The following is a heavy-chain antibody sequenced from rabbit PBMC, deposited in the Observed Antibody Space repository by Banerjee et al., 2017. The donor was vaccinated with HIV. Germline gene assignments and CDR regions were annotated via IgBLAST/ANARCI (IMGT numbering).Heavy chain of an antibody. V-gene: IGHV1S47*01. CDR2: IDPVFGHT. CDR1: GFDFSVYY. J-gene: IGHJ2*01. Sequence: QEQLVESGGGLVKPGASLTLTCKASGFDFSVYYMTWVRQAPGKGLEWIGYIDPVFGHTYYANWVNGRFTISSHNAQNTLYLQLNSLTAADTATYFCARLHPGSSVYTGAFDPWGPGTLVTVS. D-gene: IGHD8-1*01. CDR3: ARLHPGSSVYTGAFDP.